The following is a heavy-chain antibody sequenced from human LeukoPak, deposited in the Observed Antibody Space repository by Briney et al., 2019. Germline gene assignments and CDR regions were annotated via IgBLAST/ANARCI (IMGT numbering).Heavy chain of an antibody. Sequence: GGSLRLSCAASGFTFSSYDMHWVRQATGKGLEWVSAIGTAGDPYYPGSVKGRFTISRENAKNSLYLQMNSLRAGDTAVYYCAKPQPRHCSSTSCYAVERHFDYWGQGTLVTVSS. CDR3: AKPQPRHCSSTSCYAVERHFDY. V-gene: IGHV3-13*05. CDR1: GFTFSSYD. D-gene: IGHD2-2*01. J-gene: IGHJ4*02. CDR2: IGTAGDP.